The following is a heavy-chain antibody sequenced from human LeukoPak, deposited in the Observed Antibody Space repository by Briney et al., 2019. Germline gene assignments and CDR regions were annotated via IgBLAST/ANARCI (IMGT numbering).Heavy chain of an antibody. V-gene: IGHV4-34*01. Sequence: SETLSLTCAVYGGSFSGYYWSWIRQPPEKGLEWIGEINHSGSTNYNPSLKSRVTISVDTSKSQFSLKLSSVTAADTAVYYCARAQWLANWFDPWGQGTLVTVSS. CDR3: ARAQWLANWFDP. CDR2: INHSGST. CDR1: GGSFSGYY. D-gene: IGHD6-19*01. J-gene: IGHJ5*02.